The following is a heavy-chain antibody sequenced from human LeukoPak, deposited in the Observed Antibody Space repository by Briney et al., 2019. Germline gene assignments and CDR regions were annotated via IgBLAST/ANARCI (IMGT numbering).Heavy chain of an antibody. Sequence: ETLSLTCAVYGGSFSGYYWSWIRQPPGKGLEWIGEINHSGSTNYNPSLKSRVTISVDTSKNQFSLKLSSVTAADTAVYYCASSDTAMAHIDYWGQGTLVTVSS. CDR3: ASSDTAMAHIDY. V-gene: IGHV4-34*01. J-gene: IGHJ4*02. CDR2: INHSGST. D-gene: IGHD5-18*01. CDR1: GGSFSGYY.